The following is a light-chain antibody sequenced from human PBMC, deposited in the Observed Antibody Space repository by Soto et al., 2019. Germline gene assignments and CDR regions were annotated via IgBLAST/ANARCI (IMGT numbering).Light chain of an antibody. CDR1: QSVSSSY. CDR2: GAS. Sequence: EIVLTQSPGTLSLSPGERATLSCRASQSVSSSYLAWYQQTPGQAPRLLIYGASTRATGIPDRFSGSGSGTDFTLTINKLEPEDFAVYYCQQYGSSPPITFGQGTQLEIK. CDR3: QQYGSSPPIT. J-gene: IGKJ5*01. V-gene: IGKV3-20*01.